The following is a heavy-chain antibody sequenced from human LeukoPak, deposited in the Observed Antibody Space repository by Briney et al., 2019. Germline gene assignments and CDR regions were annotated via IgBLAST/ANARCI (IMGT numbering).Heavy chain of an antibody. J-gene: IGHJ2*01. CDR3: AKDVSSGWSPPDFDL. D-gene: IGHD6-19*01. CDR2: ISGSGGST. V-gene: IGHV3-23*01. CDR1: GFTFSSYA. Sequence: GGSLRLSCAASGFTFSSYAMSWVRQAPGKGLEWVSAISGSGGSTYYADSVKGRFTISRDNSKNTLYLQMNSLRAEDTAVYYCAKDVSSGWSPPDFDLWGRGTLVTVSS.